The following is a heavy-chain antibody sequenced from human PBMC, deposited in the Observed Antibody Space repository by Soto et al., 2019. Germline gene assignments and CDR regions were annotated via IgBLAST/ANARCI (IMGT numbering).Heavy chain of an antibody. CDR1: GGSLNTYA. J-gene: IGHJ4*02. D-gene: IGHD2-2*01. V-gene: IGHV1-69*06. Sequence: QVQLVQSGAEVKRPGSSVKVSCKASGGSLNTYAINWVRQAPGQGLEWMGGIIPVFNTPNYAQKFQDRLTIAADTPTTTAYMELSSLRSEDTAVYYCASRICSSTRCQYYFDFWGQGTLVTVSS. CDR2: IIPVFNTP. CDR3: ASRICSSTRCQYYFDF.